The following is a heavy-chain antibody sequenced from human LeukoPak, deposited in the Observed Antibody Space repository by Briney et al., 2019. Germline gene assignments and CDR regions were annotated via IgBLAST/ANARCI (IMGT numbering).Heavy chain of an antibody. Sequence: VASVKVSCKAAGFTFSSYYMHWVRQAPGQGLEWMGIINPSGDTTSHAQKFQGRVTMTRDTSTSTVYMEVSSLRSEDTAVYYCARDNSDTVKGDYSSTSYWWFDPWGQGTLVTVSS. V-gene: IGHV1-46*01. D-gene: IGHD6-13*01. CDR3: ARDNSDTVKGDYSSTSYWWFDP. CDR1: GFTFSSYY. CDR2: INPSGDTT. J-gene: IGHJ5*02.